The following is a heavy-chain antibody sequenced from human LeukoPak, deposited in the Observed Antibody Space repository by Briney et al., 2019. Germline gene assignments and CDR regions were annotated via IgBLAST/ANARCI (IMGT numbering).Heavy chain of an antibody. Sequence: AVKVSCKASGGTFSSYAISWVRQAPGQGREWMGRIIPIFGTANYAQKFQGRVTITTDESTSTAYMELSSLRSEDTAVYYCARDILALEGDYLFDYWGQGTLVTVSS. V-gene: IGHV1-69*05. J-gene: IGHJ4*02. CDR2: IIPIFGTA. CDR3: ARDILALEGDYLFDY. D-gene: IGHD4-17*01. CDR1: GGTFSSYA.